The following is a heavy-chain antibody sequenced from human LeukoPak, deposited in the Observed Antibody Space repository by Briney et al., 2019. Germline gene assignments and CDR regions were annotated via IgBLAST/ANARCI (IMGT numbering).Heavy chain of an antibody. Sequence: SETLSLTCAVSAESFSSYYWTWLRPSPGRGLEWVGYISYIGCTNYNPSLKSRVTISIDRSKNQFSLKLRSVTAADTDVYYCARDLVTVTKGFDIWGQGTMVSVSS. CDR1: AESFSSYY. J-gene: IGHJ3*02. V-gene: IGHV4-59*01. D-gene: IGHD4-17*01. CDR3: ARDLVTVTKGFDI. CDR2: ISYIGCT.